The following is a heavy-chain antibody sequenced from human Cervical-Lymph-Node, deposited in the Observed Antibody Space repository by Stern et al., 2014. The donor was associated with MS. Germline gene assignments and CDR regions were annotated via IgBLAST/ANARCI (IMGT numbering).Heavy chain of an antibody. Sequence: QLQLQESGPGLVKPSETLSLTCTVSDGSISSSSYYWGWIRQPPGKGLAWIGTIYYSGSSYYNPSLRSRVTISVGTSKNQFPRKRGSVTAADTAVYYCASPSLGNYRFEGTFNYWGPGTLVTVSS. D-gene: IGHD1-7*01. CDR3: ASPSLGNYRFEGTFNY. J-gene: IGHJ4*02. CDR2: IYYSGSS. CDR1: DGSISSSSYY. V-gene: IGHV4-39*01.